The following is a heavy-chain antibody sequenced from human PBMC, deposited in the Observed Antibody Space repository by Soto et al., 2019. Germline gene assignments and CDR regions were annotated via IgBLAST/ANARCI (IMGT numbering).Heavy chain of an antibody. CDR2: ISSNGGRT. D-gene: IGHD5-12*01. Sequence: QLGGSLRLSCSASGFIFSRYAMHWVRQAPGKGLEYVSGISSNGGRTYYADSVKGRFTISRDNSKNTLYLQMSSLRAEDTAVYYCVKGGGSGYDPFDQWGQGTLVTVSS. CDR1: GFIFSRYA. V-gene: IGHV3-64D*08. J-gene: IGHJ4*02. CDR3: VKGGGSGYDPFDQ.